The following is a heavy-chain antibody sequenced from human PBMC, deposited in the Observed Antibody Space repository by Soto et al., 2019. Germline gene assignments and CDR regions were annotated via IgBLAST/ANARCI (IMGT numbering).Heavy chain of an antibody. CDR3: ARNGQWLDNWFDP. V-gene: IGHV1-18*01. CDR1: GYIFIKYD. J-gene: IGHJ5*02. CDR2: MSPNSGNT. D-gene: IGHD6-19*01. Sequence: ASVKVSCKASGYIFIKYDINWVRQAPGRGLEWMGWMSPNSGNTNYAQKLQGRVTMTTDTSTNTAYMELRSLRSDDTAVYYCARNGQWLDNWFDPWGQGTLVTVSS.